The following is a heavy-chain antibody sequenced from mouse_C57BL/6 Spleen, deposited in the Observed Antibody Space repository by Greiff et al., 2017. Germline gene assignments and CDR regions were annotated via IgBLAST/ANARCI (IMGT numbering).Heavy chain of an antibody. CDR1: GYTFTSYW. CDR2: IYPGRGST. V-gene: IGHV1-55*01. D-gene: IGHD1-1*01. Sequence: QVQLQQPGAELVKPGASVKMSCKASGYTFTSYWKTWVRQRPGQGLEGIGDIYPGRGSTNYNEKFKSKATLTVDTSSSTAYMQLSSLTSEDSAVYYCARSRDYYGSIYYFDYWGQGTTLTVSS. CDR3: ARSRDYYGSIYYFDY. J-gene: IGHJ2*01.